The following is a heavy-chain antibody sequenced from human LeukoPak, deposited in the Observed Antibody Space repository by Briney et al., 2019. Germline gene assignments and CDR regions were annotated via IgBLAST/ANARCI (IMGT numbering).Heavy chain of an antibody. J-gene: IGHJ4*02. CDR1: GFTFSTYT. D-gene: IGHD4-17*01. CDR3: ARDYYGDYSFDY. CDR2: ISSGSSDI. Sequence: GGSLRLSCAASGFTFSTYTINWVRQAPGKGLEWVSSISSGSSDIYYADSVKGRFTISRDDAKNSLYLHMNSLTADDTAVYYCARDYYGDYSFDYWGQSTLVTVSS. V-gene: IGHV3-21*01.